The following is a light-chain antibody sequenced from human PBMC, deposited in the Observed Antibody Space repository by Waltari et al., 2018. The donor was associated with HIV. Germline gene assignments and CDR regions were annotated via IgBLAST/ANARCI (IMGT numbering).Light chain of an antibody. CDR3: QSHDRSLSGPWV. CDR2: SNI. CDR1: SSNIGAGYD. J-gene: IGLJ3*02. Sequence: QSVLTQPPSVSGAPGQTVTISCDGSSSNIGAGYDVTRYKQVPGTSPKLVIYSNINRPSGVPDRFSASKSGTSASLAITGLQAEDEAHYYCQSHDRSLSGPWVFGGGTKLTVL. V-gene: IGLV1-40*01.